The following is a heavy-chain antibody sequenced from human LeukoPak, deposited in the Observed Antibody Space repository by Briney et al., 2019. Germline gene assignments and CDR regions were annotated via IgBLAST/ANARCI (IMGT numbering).Heavy chain of an antibody. J-gene: IGHJ4*02. V-gene: IGHV6-1*01. CDR2: TYYRSKWYN. D-gene: IGHD6-19*01. Sequence: SQTLSVTCAISGDIVSSNNGAWNWIRQSPSRGLEWLGRTYYRSKWYNDYAASVQGRITINPGTSKNQFSLQPYSVTPEDTAVYYCARDVGTSGWHTFDYWGQGTLVTVSS. CDR1: GDIVSSNNGA. CDR3: ARDVGTSGWHTFDY.